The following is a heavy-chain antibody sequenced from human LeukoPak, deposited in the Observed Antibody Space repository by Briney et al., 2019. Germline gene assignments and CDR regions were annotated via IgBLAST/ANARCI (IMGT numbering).Heavy chain of an antibody. V-gene: IGHV1-46*01. CDR2: ST. CDR3: ARFPNTAMVMGLEYYYYGMDV. Sequence: STSYAQKFQGRVTMTRDTSTSTVYMELSSLRSEDTAVYYCARFPNTAMVMGLEYYYYGMDVWGQGTTVTVSS. D-gene: IGHD5-18*01. J-gene: IGHJ6*02.